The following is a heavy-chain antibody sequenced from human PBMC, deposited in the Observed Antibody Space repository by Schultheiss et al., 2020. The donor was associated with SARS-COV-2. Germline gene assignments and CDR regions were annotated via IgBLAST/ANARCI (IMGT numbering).Heavy chain of an antibody. CDR3: ARNHYGSGSDWFDP. CDR2: IYYSGST. V-gene: IGHV4-59*08. J-gene: IGHJ5*02. Sequence: SETLSLTCTVSGGSISGYDWTWIRQPPGKGLEWIGYIYYSGSTNYNPSLKSRVTISVDTSKNQFSLKLSSVTAADTAVYYCARNHYGSGSDWFDPWGQGTLVTVSS. D-gene: IGHD3-10*01. CDR1: GGSISGYD.